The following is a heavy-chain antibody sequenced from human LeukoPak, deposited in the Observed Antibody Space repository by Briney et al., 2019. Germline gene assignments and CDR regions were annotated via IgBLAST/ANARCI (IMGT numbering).Heavy chain of an antibody. V-gene: IGHV4-39*01. CDR2: IYNSGST. CDR3: ARSYCSGGSCRPYYYYYYGMDV. CDR1: GGSISSSSYY. Sequence: SETLSLTCTVSGGSISSSSYYWGWIRQPPGKGLEWIGSIYNSGSTYYNPSLKSRVTISVDTSKNQFSLKLSSVTAADTAVYYCARSYCSGGSCRPYYYYYYGMDVWGQGTTVTVSS. J-gene: IGHJ6*02. D-gene: IGHD2-15*01.